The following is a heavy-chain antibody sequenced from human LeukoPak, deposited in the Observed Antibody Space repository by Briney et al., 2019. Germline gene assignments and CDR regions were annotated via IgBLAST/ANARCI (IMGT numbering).Heavy chain of an antibody. D-gene: IGHD3-10*01. J-gene: IGHJ5*02. CDR1: GGSFSGYY. Sequence: PSETLSLTCAVYGGSFSGYYWSWIRQPPGKGLEWIGEIYHSGSTNYNPSLKSRVTISVDKSKNQFSLKLSSVTAADTAVYYCASFAAYYGSGSYNWFDPWGQGTLVTVSS. V-gene: IGHV4-34*01. CDR2: IYHSGST. CDR3: ASFAAYYGSGSYNWFDP.